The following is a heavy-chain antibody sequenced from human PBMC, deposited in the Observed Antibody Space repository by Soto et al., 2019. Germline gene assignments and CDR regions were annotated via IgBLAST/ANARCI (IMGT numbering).Heavy chain of an antibody. D-gene: IGHD3-10*01. CDR2: IYYSGST. CDR1: GGSISSGGYY. V-gene: IGHV4-31*03. CDR3: ATAKLSLLPRITMVRGVITFDY. Sequence: PSETLSLTCTVSGGSISSGGYYWSWIRQHPGKGLEWIGYIYYSGSTYYNPSLKSRITISVDTSKNQFSLKLSSVTAADTAVYYCATAKLSLLPRITMVRGVITFDYWGQGTLVTVSS. J-gene: IGHJ4*02.